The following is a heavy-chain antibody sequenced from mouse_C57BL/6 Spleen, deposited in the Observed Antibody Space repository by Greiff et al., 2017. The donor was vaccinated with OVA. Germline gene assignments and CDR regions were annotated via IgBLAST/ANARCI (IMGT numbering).Heavy chain of an antibody. J-gene: IGHJ4*01. CDR2: INYDGSST. Sequence: EVKLVESEGGLVQPGSSMKLSCTASGFTFSDYYMAWVRQVPEKGLEWVANINYDGSSTYYLDSLKSRFIISRDNAKNILYLQMSSLKSEDTATYYCARVGGNYPPYAMDYWGQGTSVTVSS. CDR1: GFTFSDYY. CDR3: ARVGGNYPPYAMDY. D-gene: IGHD2-1*01. V-gene: IGHV5-16*01.